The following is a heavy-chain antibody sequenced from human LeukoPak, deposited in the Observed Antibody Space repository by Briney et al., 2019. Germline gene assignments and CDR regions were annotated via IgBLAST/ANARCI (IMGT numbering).Heavy chain of an antibody. D-gene: IGHD3-10*01. J-gene: IGHJ4*02. CDR3: ARGVRPYYGSGSYYDY. V-gene: IGHV4-34*01. Sequence: SETLSLTCAVYGGSFSGYYWSWIRQPPGKGLEWIGEINHSGSTNYNPSLKSRVTISVDTSKNQFSLKLSSVTAADTAVYYCARGVRPYYGSGSYYDYWGQGTLVTVSS. CDR2: INHSGST. CDR1: GGSFSGYY.